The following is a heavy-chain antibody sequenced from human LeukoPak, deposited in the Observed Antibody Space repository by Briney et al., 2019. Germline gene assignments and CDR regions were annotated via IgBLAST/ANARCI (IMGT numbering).Heavy chain of an antibody. CDR3: ARGIAARLSYFDY. J-gene: IGHJ4*02. CDR2: IYSGGST. CDR1: GFTVSGNY. Sequence: GGSLRLSCAASGFTVSGNYMSWVRQAPGKGLEWVSVIYSGGSTYYADSVKGRFTISRDNSKNTLYLQMNSLRAEDTAVYYCARGIAARLSYFDYWGQGTLVTVSS. D-gene: IGHD6-6*01. V-gene: IGHV3-66*01.